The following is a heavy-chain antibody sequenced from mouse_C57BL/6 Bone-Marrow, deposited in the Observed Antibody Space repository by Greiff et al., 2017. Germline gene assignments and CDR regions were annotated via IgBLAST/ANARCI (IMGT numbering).Heavy chain of an antibody. J-gene: IGHJ3*01. CDR2: IYPGDGDT. CDR3: ARERAYDYDGFAY. CDR1: GYAFSSYW. Sequence: VQLQQSGAELVKPGASVKISCKASGYAFSSYWMNWVKQRPGKGLEWIGQIYPGDGDTNYNGKFKGKATLTADKSSSTAYMQLSSLTSEDSAVYFCARERAYDYDGFAYWGQGTLVTVSA. V-gene: IGHV1-80*01. D-gene: IGHD2-4*01.